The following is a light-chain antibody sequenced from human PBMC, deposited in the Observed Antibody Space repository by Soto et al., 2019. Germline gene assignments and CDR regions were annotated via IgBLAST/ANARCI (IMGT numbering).Light chain of an antibody. Sequence: QSVLTQPPSVSGAPGQRVTISCTGSSSNIGADYDVHWYQQVPGTAPKLLIFDNTNRPSGVPDRFSGSKSGTSASLAITGLQAEDEADYYCQSYDSSLSAWVFGGGTKLTVL. CDR2: DNT. CDR3: QSYDSSLSAWV. J-gene: IGLJ3*02. V-gene: IGLV1-40*01. CDR1: SSNIGADYD.